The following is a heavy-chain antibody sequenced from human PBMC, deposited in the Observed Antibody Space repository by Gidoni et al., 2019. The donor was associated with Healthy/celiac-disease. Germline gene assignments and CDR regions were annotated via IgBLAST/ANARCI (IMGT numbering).Heavy chain of an antibody. D-gene: IGHD3-16*02. CDR3: ARDPRYYDYVWGSYRPRYYFDY. CDR2: INHIGST. V-gene: IGHV4-34*01. J-gene: IGHJ4*02. CDR1: GGSFSGYY. Sequence: QVQLQQWGAGLLKPSETLSLTCAVHGGSFSGYYWSWIRQPPGKGLDWIGEINHIGSTNYNPSLKSRVTISVDTSKNQFSLKLSSVTAADTAVYYCARDPRYYDYVWGSYRPRYYFDYWGQGTLVTVSS.